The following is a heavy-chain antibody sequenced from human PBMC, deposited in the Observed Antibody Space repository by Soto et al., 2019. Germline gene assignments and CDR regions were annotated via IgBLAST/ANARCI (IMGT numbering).Heavy chain of an antibody. Sequence: SVKVSCKASGGTFSSYAISWVRQAPGQGLEWMGGIIPIFGTANYAQKFQGRVTITADESTSTAYMELSSLRSEDTAVYYCARVPSAGYCSSTSCYGGYYYYGMDVWGQGTTVTVSS. J-gene: IGHJ6*02. CDR3: ARVPSAGYCSSTSCYGGYYYYGMDV. CDR1: GGTFSSYA. D-gene: IGHD2-2*01. CDR2: IIPIFGTA. V-gene: IGHV1-69*13.